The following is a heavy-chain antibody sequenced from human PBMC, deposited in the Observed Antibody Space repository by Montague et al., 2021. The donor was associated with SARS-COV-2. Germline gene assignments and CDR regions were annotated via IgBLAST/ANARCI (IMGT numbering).Heavy chain of an antibody. Sequence: SLRLSWPGSGFTFRSYTMNWVRQAPGKGLEWVASIRSNRAYYYYAVSLEGRITISRDNARNSLYLQVNSLRAEDTGVYYCAREAGTVNSSSLDYYDHWGQGTPVTVSS. CDR3: AREAGTVNSSSLDYYDH. J-gene: IGHJ4*02. CDR1: GFTFRSYT. D-gene: IGHD2/OR15-2a*01. CDR2: IRSNRAYY. V-gene: IGHV3-21*01.